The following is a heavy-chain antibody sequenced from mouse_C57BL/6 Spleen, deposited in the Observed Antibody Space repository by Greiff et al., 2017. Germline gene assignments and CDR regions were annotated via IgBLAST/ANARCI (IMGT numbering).Heavy chain of an antibody. CDR1: GYTFTSYW. D-gene: IGHD1-1*01. Sequence: QVQLQQPGAELVKPGASVKLSCKASGYTFTSYWMHWVKQRPGQGLEWIGMIHPNSGSTNYNEKFKSKATLTVDTSSSTAYMQLSSLTSEDSAVYYCARGGLLRYFDYWGQGTTLTVSS. CDR2: IHPNSGST. V-gene: IGHV1-64*01. CDR3: ARGGLLRYFDY. J-gene: IGHJ2*01.